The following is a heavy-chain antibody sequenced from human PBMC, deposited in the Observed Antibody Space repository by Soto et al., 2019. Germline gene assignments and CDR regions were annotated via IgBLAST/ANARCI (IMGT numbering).Heavy chain of an antibody. Sequence: GGSLRLSCAASGFTFSNAWMNWVRQAPGKGLEWVGRIKSKTDGGTTDYAAPVKGRFTISRDDSKNTLYLQMNSLKTEDTAVYYCTTDLTNLLWFGEESRVDYWGQGTLVTVSS. J-gene: IGHJ4*02. V-gene: IGHV3-15*07. CDR2: IKSKTDGGTT. D-gene: IGHD3-10*01. CDR1: GFTFSNAW. CDR3: TTDLTNLLWFGEESRVDY.